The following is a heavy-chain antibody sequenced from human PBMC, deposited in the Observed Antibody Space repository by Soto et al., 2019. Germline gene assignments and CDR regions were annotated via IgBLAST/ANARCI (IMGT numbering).Heavy chain of an antibody. V-gene: IGHV1-69*01. CDR3: ARGLFGQQWLVGFDT. J-gene: IGHJ4*02. D-gene: IGHD6-19*01. CDR1: GGSFSNYI. Sequence: QVHLVQSGAEVKKPGSSVKVSCKAPGGSFSNYIFAWVRQAPGQGLEWMGGTIPMFATAQYAQKLQGRVTITADESTSTVYMDLTSLTSDDTAVYYCARGLFGQQWLVGFDTWGQGTLVTVSS. CDR2: TIPMFATA.